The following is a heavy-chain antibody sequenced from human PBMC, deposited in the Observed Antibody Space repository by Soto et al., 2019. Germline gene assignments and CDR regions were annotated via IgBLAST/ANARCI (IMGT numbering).Heavy chain of an antibody. Sequence: SQTLSLTCAISGDSVSNNSAAWNWIRQSPSRGLEWLGRTYYRSKWFNNYALSVKGRITINPDTSKNQFSLQLNSVTPEDTAVYYCAREGRLAASIFHNWFDPWGQEPWSPSPQ. CDR1: GDSVSNNSAA. CDR2: TYYRSKWFN. V-gene: IGHV6-1*01. J-gene: IGHJ5*02. CDR3: AREGRLAASIFHNWFDP. D-gene: IGHD3-3*02.